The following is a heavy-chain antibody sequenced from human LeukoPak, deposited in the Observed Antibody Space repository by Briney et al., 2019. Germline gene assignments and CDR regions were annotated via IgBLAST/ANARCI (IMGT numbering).Heavy chain of an antibody. D-gene: IGHD3-10*01. CDR1: GFTFSSYG. J-gene: IGHJ4*02. CDR2: ISYDGSNK. V-gene: IGHV3-30*18. Sequence: GGSLRLSCAASGFTFSSYGMHWVRQAPGKGLEWVAVISYDGSNKYYADSVKGRFTISRDNSKKTLYLQMNSLRAEGTAVYYCAKDRAYGSGSYYNGLLDYWGQGTLVTVSS. CDR3: AKDRAYGSGSYYNGLLDY.